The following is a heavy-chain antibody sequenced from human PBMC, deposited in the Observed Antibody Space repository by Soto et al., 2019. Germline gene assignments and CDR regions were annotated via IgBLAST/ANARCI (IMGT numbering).Heavy chain of an antibody. CDR1: GFTFSSYW. V-gene: IGHV3-74*01. CDR3: ARDLSVEFWSTYYGFWFDP. D-gene: IGHD3-3*01. CDR2: INSDGSST. J-gene: IGHJ5*02. Sequence: GGFLRLSCAAAGFTFSSYWMHWVRQAPGKGLRWVSRINSDGSSTSYADSVKGRFTISRDNAKNSPYLQMNSLRAEDTAVCNCARDLSVEFWSTYYGFWFDPWGLGTLVTVSS.